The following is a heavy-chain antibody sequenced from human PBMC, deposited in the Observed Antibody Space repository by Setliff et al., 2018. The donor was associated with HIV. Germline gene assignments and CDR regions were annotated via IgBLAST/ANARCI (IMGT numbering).Heavy chain of an antibody. CDR3: ARRVLQDSTITSSNWFDS. Sequence: SETLSLTCTVSGDSISSYSWNWIRQPPGRGLEWIGYVYASGETNYNPSLKSRVTMSTDTSRNQFFLNLNYATAADTAVYFCARRVLQDSTITSSNWFDSWGQGTLVTAPQ. V-gene: IGHV4-4*09. CDR1: GDSISSYS. CDR2: VYASGET. J-gene: IGHJ5*01. D-gene: IGHD2-2*01.